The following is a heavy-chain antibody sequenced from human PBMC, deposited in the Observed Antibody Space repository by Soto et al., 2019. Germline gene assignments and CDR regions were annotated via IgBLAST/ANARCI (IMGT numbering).Heavy chain of an antibody. J-gene: IGHJ5*02. D-gene: IGHD3-16*01. CDR3: ASGGNWFDP. CDR1: GGSISNYY. V-gene: IGHV4-59*01. CDR2: MYYNGNI. Sequence: SETLSLTCNVSGGSISNYYWTWVRQSPEKGLEWIGYMYYNGNINYNPSLKSRVTISIDTSKNQFSLTLKSVTAADTAVYYCASGGNWFDPWGQGVLVTVS.